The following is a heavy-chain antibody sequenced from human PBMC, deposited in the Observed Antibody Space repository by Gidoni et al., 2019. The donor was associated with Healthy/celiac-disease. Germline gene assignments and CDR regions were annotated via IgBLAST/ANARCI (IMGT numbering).Heavy chain of an antibody. CDR2: INHSGST. J-gene: IGHJ6*02. CDR1: GGSFSGYY. V-gene: IGHV4-34*01. D-gene: IGHD5-12*01. CDR3: ARGEVRRKWRYYYYGMDV. Sequence: QVQLQQWGAGLLKPSETLSLTCAVYGGSFSGYYWSWIRRPPGKGLEWIGEINHSGSTNYNPSLKSRVTISVDTSKNQFSLKLSSVTAADTAVYYCARGEVRRKWRYYYYGMDVWGQGTTVTVSS.